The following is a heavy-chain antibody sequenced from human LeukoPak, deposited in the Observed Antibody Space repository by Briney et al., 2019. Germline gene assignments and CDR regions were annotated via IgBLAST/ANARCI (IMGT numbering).Heavy chain of an antibody. V-gene: IGHV3-15*01. Sequence: GGSLRLSCAASGFTFSKVWMSWVRQAPGKGLEWVGRIKSKTDGGTTDYAAPVKGRFTISRDDSQNTLYLQMNSLEIEDTAVYYCTTPGGLIVATTPFDYWGQGTLVTVSS. CDR1: GFTFSKVW. J-gene: IGHJ4*02. CDR3: TTPGGLIVATTPFDY. CDR2: IKSKTDGGTT. D-gene: IGHD5-12*01.